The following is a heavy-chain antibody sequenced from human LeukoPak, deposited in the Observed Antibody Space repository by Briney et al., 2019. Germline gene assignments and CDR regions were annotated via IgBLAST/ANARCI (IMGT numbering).Heavy chain of an antibody. CDR3: AREGSSGSCYPYYFDY. CDR1: GFSFRIYA. D-gene: IGHD6-13*01. Sequence: GRSLRLSCAASGFSFRIYAMSWVPAAPGKGVEWVLANTGSGDSTYSTDSSKGRFTNYWENSKNSLHLQMNRLRAVATAVIYCAREGSSGSCYPYYFDYWGQGTLVTVSS. J-gene: IGHJ4*02. CDR2: NTGSGDST. V-gene: IGHV3-23*01.